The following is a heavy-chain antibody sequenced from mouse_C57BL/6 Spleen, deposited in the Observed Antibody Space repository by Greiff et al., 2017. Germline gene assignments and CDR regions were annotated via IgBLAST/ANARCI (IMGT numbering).Heavy chain of an antibody. D-gene: IGHD1-1*01. CDR1: GYTFTSYW. V-gene: IGHV1-64*01. Sequence: QVQLQQPGAELVKPGASVKLSCKASGYTFTSYWMHWVKQRPGQGLEWIGMIHPNSGSTNYNEKFKSKATLTVDKSSSTAYMQLSSLTSEYSAVYYCARAYGSSYHYYAMEYWGQGTSVTVAS. CDR2: IHPNSGST. CDR3: ARAYGSSYHYYAMEY. J-gene: IGHJ4*01.